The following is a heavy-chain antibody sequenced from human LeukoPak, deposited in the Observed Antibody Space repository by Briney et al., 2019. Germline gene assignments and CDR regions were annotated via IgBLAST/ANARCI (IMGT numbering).Heavy chain of an antibody. V-gene: IGHV4-61*01. CDR3: ARDGAGMTGTGLDY. Sequence: TSETLSHTCTVSNGSINFVSYYWSWIRQPPGKGLEWLGYIHYTGNTIYNPSLKSRVTISMDTAKNQFSLKVSSVTAADTAVYYCARDGAGMTGTGLDYWGQGILATVSS. D-gene: IGHD3-9*01. J-gene: IGHJ4*02. CDR1: NGSINFVSYY. CDR2: IHYTGNT.